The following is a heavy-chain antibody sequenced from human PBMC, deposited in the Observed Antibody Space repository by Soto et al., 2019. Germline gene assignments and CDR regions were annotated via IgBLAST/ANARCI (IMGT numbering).Heavy chain of an antibody. J-gene: IGHJ5*02. D-gene: IGHD1-26*01. CDR1: GASFSGYQ. CDR2: INDSGNI. Sequence: SETLSLTCAVYGASFSGYQWTWIRQTPGKGLEWIGEINDSGNINYNPSLKSRVTISLDTPKKQISLKLSSVTAADSAVYYCARGLIVWFDPWGQGTLVTVSS. CDR3: ARGLIVWFDP. V-gene: IGHV4-34*01.